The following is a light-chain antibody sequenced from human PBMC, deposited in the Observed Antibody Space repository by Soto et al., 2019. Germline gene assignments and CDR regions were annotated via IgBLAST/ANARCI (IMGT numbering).Light chain of an antibody. J-gene: IGKJ4*01. Sequence: DTQMTQSPSTLSASVGDRVTITCRASQSISSWFAWYQQKPGKAPKLLIYDASNLESGVPSRFSGSGSGTEFTLTISSLQPDDFATYYCQQYNTYPLTFGGGTKVEIK. CDR2: DAS. CDR1: QSISSW. CDR3: QQYNTYPLT. V-gene: IGKV1-5*01.